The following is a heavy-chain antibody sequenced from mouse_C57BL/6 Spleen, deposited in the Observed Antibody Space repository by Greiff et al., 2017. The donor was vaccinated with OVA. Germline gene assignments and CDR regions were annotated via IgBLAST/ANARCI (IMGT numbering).Heavy chain of an antibody. CDR3: ARARVKTSRADFDY. D-gene: IGHD2-12*01. CDR2: IDPEDGET. V-gene: IGHV14-2*01. Sequence: VQLQQSGAELVKPGASVKLSCTASGFNIKDYYMHWVKQRTEQGLEWIGRIDPEDGETKSAPKFQGKAPIPADPSSNTAYLQLSSLTSKDTAVDYCARARVKTSRADFDYWGQGTTLTVSS. J-gene: IGHJ2*01. CDR1: GFNIKDYY.